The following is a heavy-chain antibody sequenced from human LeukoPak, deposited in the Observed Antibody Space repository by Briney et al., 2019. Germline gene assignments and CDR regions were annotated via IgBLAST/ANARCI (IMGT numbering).Heavy chain of an antibody. CDR3: ATRGQQLKYFQH. J-gene: IGHJ1*01. V-gene: IGHV3-23*01. Sequence: GGSLRLSCAASGLTFSSYAMSWVRQAPGKGLEWVSSISVSGPSTYYADSVKGRFTISRDNSKNTLYLQMNSLRAEDTAVYYCATRGQQLKYFQHWGQGTLVTVSS. CDR1: GLTFSSYA. D-gene: IGHD6-13*01. CDR2: ISVSGPST.